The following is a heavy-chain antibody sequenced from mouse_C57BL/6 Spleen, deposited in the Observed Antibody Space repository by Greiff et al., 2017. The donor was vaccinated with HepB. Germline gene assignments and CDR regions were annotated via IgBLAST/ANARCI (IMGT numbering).Heavy chain of an antibody. V-gene: IGHV1-50*01. CDR3: ARKTSYYGSSLYFDY. CDR1: GYTFTSYW. Sequence: QVQLQQPGAELVKPGASVKLSCKASGYTFTSYWMQWVKQRPGQGLEWIGEIDPSDSYTNYNQKFKGKATLTVDTSSSTAYMQLSSLTSDDSAVYYCARKTSYYGSSLYFDYWGQGTTLTVSS. J-gene: IGHJ2*01. CDR2: IDPSDSYT. D-gene: IGHD1-1*01.